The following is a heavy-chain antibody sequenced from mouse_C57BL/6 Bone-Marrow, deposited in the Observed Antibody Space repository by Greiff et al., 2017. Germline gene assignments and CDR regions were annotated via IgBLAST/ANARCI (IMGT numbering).Heavy chain of an antibody. V-gene: IGHV6-3*01. D-gene: IGHD1-1*01. Sequence: EVKLMESGGGLVQPGGSMKLSCVASGFTFSNYWMNWVRQSPEKGLEWVAQIRLKSDNYATHYAESVKGRFTISRDDSKSSVYLQMNNLRAEDTGIYYCTGHGSSYGYAMDYWGQGTSVTVSS. CDR2: IRLKSDNYAT. J-gene: IGHJ4*01. CDR3: TGHGSSYGYAMDY. CDR1: GFTFSNYW.